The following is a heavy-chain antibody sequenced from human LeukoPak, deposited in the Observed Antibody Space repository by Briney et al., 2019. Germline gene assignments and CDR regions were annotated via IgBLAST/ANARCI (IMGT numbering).Heavy chain of an antibody. D-gene: IGHD6-19*01. V-gene: IGHV3-23*01. CDR2: ISGSGGST. CDR3: AKGSGAPRGRIAVAGPIDY. J-gene: IGHJ4*02. CDR1: GFTFSSYA. Sequence: TGGSLRLSCAASGFTFSSYAMSWVRQAPGKGLEWVSAISGSGGSTYYADSVKGRFTISRDNSKNTLYLQMNSLRAEDTAVYYCAKGSGAPRGRIAVAGPIDYWGQGTLVTASS.